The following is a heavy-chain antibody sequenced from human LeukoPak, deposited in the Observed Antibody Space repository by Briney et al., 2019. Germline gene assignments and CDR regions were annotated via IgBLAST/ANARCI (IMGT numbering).Heavy chain of an antibody. CDR3: ARGQRLLWFGELLRGNFDY. Sequence: SGALSLTCAVYVESFSGYYSSSIRQPPGKGREWIGQINHSGSTNYNPSLKSRLTISVDTSKNQFSLKLSSVTAADKDVYYCARGQRLLWFGELLRGNFDYWGQGTLVTVSS. CDR1: VESFSGYY. CDR2: INHSGST. V-gene: IGHV4-34*01. D-gene: IGHD3-10*01. J-gene: IGHJ4*02.